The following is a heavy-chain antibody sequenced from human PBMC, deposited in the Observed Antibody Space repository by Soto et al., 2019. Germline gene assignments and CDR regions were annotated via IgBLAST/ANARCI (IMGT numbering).Heavy chain of an antibody. J-gene: IGHJ4*02. Sequence: QVQLMESGGGVVQPGGSLRLSCAASGFTFRSYAIHWVRQAPGKGLEWVAIISYDGSTKFYTDSVKGRFTISRDNSNNSVYLQMNRLRSEDTAIYYWARDGMTGTTVPHGGLDQWGQGTLVSVSS. D-gene: IGHD3-10*01. CDR2: ISYDGSTK. V-gene: IGHV3-30-3*01. CDR3: ARDGMTGTTVPHGGLDQ. CDR1: GFTFRSYA.